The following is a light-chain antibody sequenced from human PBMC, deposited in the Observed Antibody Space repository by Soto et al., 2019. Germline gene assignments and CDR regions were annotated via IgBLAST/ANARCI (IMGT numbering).Light chain of an antibody. CDR2: EVN. V-gene: IGLV2-8*01. Sequence: QSALTQPPSASGSPGQSVTISCTGTSSDVGAYNYVSWYQQHPGKAPQLMIYEVNKRPSGVPDRFSGSKSGNTASLTVSGLQAEDEADYYCNSYAGSNSFAFGSGTKLTVL. CDR1: SSDVGAYNY. J-gene: IGLJ1*01. CDR3: NSYAGSNSFA.